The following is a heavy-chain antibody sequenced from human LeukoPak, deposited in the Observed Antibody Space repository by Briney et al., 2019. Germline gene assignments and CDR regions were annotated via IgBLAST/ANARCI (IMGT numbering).Heavy chain of an antibody. Sequence: GGSLRLSCAASGFTFSSYSMNWVRQAPGKGLEWVANIRPDGSEKYYVDSVKGRFTISRDIAKQSVFLQMTSLRVEDTAVYYCARLSAMVRGPEDIFYFEYWGLGTLVTVSS. V-gene: IGHV3-7*01. J-gene: IGHJ4*02. D-gene: IGHD3-10*01. CDR1: GFTFSSYS. CDR3: ARLSAMVRGPEDIFYFEY. CDR2: IRPDGSEK.